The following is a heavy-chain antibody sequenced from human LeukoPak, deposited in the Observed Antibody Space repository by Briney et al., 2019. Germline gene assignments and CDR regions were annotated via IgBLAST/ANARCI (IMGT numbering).Heavy chain of an antibody. CDR3: ARYRSPNRGWFDY. CDR2: ITAYNGNT. D-gene: IGHD6-19*01. Sequence: ASVKVSCKASGYSFDNYGISWVRQAPGRGLEWMGWITAYNGNTHYAQKFQGRVTMTTAISPRTAYMELRSLRADDTAVYFCARYRSPNRGWFDYWGQGPLVTVSS. CDR1: GYSFDNYG. V-gene: IGHV1-18*01. J-gene: IGHJ4*02.